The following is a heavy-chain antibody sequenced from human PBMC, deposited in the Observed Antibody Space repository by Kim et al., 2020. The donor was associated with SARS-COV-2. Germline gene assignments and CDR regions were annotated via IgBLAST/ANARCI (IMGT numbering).Heavy chain of an antibody. J-gene: IGHJ1*01. CDR2: IYSGGST. D-gene: IGHD6-13*01. CDR3: ARVTGSRGWGYSSSWNGYFQH. V-gene: IGHV3-53*01. CDR1: GFTVSSNY. Sequence: GGSLRLSCAASGFTVSSNYMSWVRQAPGKGLEWVSVIYSGGSTYYADSVKGRFTISRDNSKNTLYLQMNSLRAEDTAVYYCARVTGSRGWGYSSSWNGYFQHWGQGTLVTVSS.